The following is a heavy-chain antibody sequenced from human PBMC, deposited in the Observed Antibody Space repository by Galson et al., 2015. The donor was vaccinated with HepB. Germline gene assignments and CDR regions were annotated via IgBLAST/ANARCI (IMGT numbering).Heavy chain of an antibody. Sequence: SLRLSCAASGFTFSSQAMSWIRQAPGKGLEWVSSIRGNGGSTYYADSVKGRFTISRDTSEKTLHLQMNSLRVEDTAVYYCAKEEYSSGWYPDYWGQGTQVTVSS. V-gene: IGHV3-23*01. J-gene: IGHJ4*02. D-gene: IGHD6-19*01. CDR1: GFTFSSQA. CDR3: AKEEYSSGWYPDY. CDR2: IRGNGGST.